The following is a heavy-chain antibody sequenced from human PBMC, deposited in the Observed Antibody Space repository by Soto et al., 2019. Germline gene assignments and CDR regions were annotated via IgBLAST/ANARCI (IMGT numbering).Heavy chain of an antibody. D-gene: IGHD3-3*01. CDR3: ARDKNDFWSGWPPDV. Sequence: GASVKVSCKASGYTFTSYCISWVREAPGQGLEWMGWISAYNGNTNYAQKLQGRVTMTTDTSTSTAYMELRSLRSDDTAVYYCARDKNDFWSGWPPDVWGQGTTVTVSS. V-gene: IGHV1-18*04. J-gene: IGHJ6*02. CDR1: GYTFTSYC. CDR2: ISAYNGNT.